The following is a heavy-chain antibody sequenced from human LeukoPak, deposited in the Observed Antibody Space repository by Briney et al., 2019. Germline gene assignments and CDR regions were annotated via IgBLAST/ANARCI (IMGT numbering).Heavy chain of an antibody. CDR2: ISSGSGAH. J-gene: IGHJ6*02. CDR1: GFTFNTCA. V-gene: IGHV3-21*01. Sequence: GGSLRLSCAASGFTFNTCAMSWVRQAPGKGLEWISYISSGSGAHIIYAESVKGRFTISRDNANNSLYLQMDSLTAEGTAVYYCAKEVPSPTYGMDVWGQGTTVTVSS. CDR3: AKEVPSPTYGMDV.